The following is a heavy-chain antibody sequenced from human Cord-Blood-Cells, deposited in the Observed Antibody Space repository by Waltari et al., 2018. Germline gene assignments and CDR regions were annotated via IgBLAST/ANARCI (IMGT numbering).Heavy chain of an antibody. CDR2: INHSGST. Sequence: QVQLQQWGAGLLKPSETLSLTCAVYGGSFSGYYWSWIRQPPGKGLEWIGEINHSGSTNYNPYLKSRVTISVDTSKDKFSLKLSSVTAADTDVYYCARHYGSGSYSNWFDPWGQGTLVTVSS. J-gene: IGHJ5*02. CDR3: ARHYGSGSYSNWFDP. CDR1: GGSFSGYY. V-gene: IGHV4-34*01. D-gene: IGHD3-10*01.